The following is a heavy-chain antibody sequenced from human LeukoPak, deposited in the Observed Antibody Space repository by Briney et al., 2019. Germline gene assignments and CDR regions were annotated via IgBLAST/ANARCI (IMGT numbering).Heavy chain of an antibody. CDR3: ARGVEPLAANTLAY. V-gene: IGHV3-53*01. CDR1: GFTVITND. Sequence: GGSLRLSCAASGFTVITNDMTWVHQAPGKGLEWVSVLYSDGSTKYADSVQGRFTISRDNSKNTLYLEMNSLSPDDTAVYYCARGVEPLAANTLAYWGQGTLVTVSS. D-gene: IGHD1-14*01. CDR2: LYSDGST. J-gene: IGHJ4*02.